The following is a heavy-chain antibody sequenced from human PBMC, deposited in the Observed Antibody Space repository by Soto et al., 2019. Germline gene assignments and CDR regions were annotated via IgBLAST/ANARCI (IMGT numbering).Heavy chain of an antibody. V-gene: IGHV4-61*01. D-gene: IGHD5-18*01. CDR2: IYYSGST. J-gene: IGHJ6*02. Sequence: SATLSLTCTVSVGSISSGNFYWTWIRQPPGKGLEWIGYIYYSGSTNYNPSLKSRVTISVDTSKNQFSLKLSSVTAADTAVYYCALFGSYSYGRNYYYGMDVWGQGTTVTVSS. CDR1: VGSISSGNFY. CDR3: ALFGSYSYGRNYYYGMDV.